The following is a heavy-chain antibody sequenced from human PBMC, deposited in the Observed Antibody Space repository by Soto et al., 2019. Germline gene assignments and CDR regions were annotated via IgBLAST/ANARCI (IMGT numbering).Heavy chain of an antibody. CDR3: ARSLDIVLVPAAMGFDP. CDR1: GGSISSSSYY. J-gene: IGHJ5*02. V-gene: IGHV4-39*07. D-gene: IGHD2-2*03. CDR2: IYYSGYT. Sequence: SETLSLTCTVSGGSISSSSYYWGWIRQPPGKGLEWIGSIYYSGYTYYNPSLKSRVTISVDTSKNQFSLKLSSVTAADTAVYYCARSLDIVLVPAAMGFDPWGQGTLVTVSS.